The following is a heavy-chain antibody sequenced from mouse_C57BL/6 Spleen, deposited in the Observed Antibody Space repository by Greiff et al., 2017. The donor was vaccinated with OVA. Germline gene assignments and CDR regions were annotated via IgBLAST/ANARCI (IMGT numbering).Heavy chain of an antibody. V-gene: IGHV7-3*01. CDR1: GFTFTDYY. CDR3: ARRHYYGSSSYWYFDV. Sequence: EVQLVESGGGLVQPGGSLSLSCAASGFTFTDYYMSWVRQPPGKALEWLGFIRNKANGYTTEYSASVKGRFTISRDNSQSILYLQMNALRAEDSATYYCARRHYYGSSSYWYFDVWGTGTTVTVSS. D-gene: IGHD1-1*01. J-gene: IGHJ1*03. CDR2: IRNKANGYTT.